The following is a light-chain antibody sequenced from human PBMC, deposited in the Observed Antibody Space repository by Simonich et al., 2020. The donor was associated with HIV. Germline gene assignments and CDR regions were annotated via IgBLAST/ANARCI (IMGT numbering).Light chain of an antibody. J-gene: IGLJ2*01. CDR2: EGS. V-gene: IGLV2-23*01. CDR3: CSYAGSSPSVV. CDR1: SSYVGSYNF. Sequence: QSALTQPASVSGSPGQSITISCTGTSSYVGSYNFVSWYQQHPGKAPKLMIYEGSKRPSGVSNRFSGSKSGNTASLTISGLEAEDEADYYCCSYAGSSPSVVFGGGTKLTVL.